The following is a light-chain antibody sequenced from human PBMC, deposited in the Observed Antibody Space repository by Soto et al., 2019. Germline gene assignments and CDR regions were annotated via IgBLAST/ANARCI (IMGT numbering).Light chain of an antibody. CDR2: RAS. CDR3: QQYHSYPT. CDR1: QGISTF. V-gene: IGKV1-5*03. J-gene: IGKJ2*01. Sequence: IQLTQSPSSLSASIGDRVTITCRAGQGISTFLAWYQQTPRKAPKLLIYRASSLENGVPSRFSGSGSETEFTLTISSLQPDDFATYYCQQYHSYPTFGQGTKVDIK.